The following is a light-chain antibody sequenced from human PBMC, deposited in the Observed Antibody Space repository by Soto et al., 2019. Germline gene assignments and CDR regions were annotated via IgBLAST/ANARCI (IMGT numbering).Light chain of an antibody. Sequence: DIQLTQSPASVSAAVGDRINISCRASQPIKTWLAWYQKKPAKGPKLLIYTASTLETGVPSRFSGSGSGTDFTLTISSLQPEDSAIYACQQASSFPFTFGPGAKV. CDR2: TAS. J-gene: IGKJ3*01. CDR3: QQASSFPFT. CDR1: QPIKTW. V-gene: IGKV1-12*02.